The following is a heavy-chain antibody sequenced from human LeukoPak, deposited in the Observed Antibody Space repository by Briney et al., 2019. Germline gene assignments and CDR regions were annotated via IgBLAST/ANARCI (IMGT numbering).Heavy chain of an antibody. D-gene: IGHD3-3*01. J-gene: IGHJ4*02. CDR1: GGSISSSSYY. CDR3: ARHPDPLHGGPGYFDY. Sequence: SETLSLTCTVSGGSISSSSYYWGWIRQPPGKGLEWIGSIYYSGSTYYNPSLKSRVTISVDTSKNQFSLKLSSVTAADTAVYYCARHPDPLHGGPGYFDYWGQGTLVTVSS. CDR2: IYYSGST. V-gene: IGHV4-39*01.